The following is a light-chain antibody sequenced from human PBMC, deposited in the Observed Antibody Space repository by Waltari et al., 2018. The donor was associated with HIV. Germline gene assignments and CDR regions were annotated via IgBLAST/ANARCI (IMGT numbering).Light chain of an antibody. CDR1: QALLKSNGYIY. CDR2: LGT. Sequence: DIVMTQSPVSLPVTPGEPASISCRSSQALLKSNGYIYLDWYFQKPGQSPQLLIYLGTNRVSGVPDRFSASGSATDFTLKISRVEAEDVGVYYCMQALETPLTFGEGTKVEIK. CDR3: MQALETPLT. J-gene: IGKJ4*01. V-gene: IGKV2-28*01.